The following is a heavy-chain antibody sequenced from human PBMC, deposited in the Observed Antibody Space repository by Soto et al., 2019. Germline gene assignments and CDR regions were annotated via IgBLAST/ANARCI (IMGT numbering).Heavy chain of an antibody. J-gene: IGHJ3*02. CDR1: GYPVTAYY. CDR3: ARGGGVGVAGSAAFET. D-gene: IGHD3-3*01. V-gene: IGHV1-2*02. Sequence: QLHLVQSGAVVKKPGASVTVSCSASGYPVTAYYMHWVRQAPGRGLAWMGGINPATGAAKYTQALEGRVPVTKDTSTSTVFMELSGLTSEDPAGFYWARGGGVGVAGSAAFETWGQGTLVTVSS. CDR2: INPATGAA.